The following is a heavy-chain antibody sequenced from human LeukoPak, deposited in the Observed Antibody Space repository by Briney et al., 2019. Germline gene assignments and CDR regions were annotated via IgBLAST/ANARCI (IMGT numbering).Heavy chain of an antibody. CDR2: INPSGGST. CDR1: GYTFTSYY. D-gene: IGHD6-19*01. J-gene: IGHJ4*02. CDR3: ARGSYYLYSSGWNLDY. Sequence: ASVKVSCMASGYTFTSYYMHWVRQAPGQGLEWMGIINPSGGSTSYAQKFQGRVTMTRDTSTSTVYMELSSLRSEDTAVYYCARGSYYLYSSGWNLDYWGQGTLVTVSS. V-gene: IGHV1-46*01.